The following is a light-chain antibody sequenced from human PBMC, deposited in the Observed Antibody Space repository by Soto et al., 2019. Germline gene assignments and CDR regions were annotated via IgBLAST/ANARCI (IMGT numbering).Light chain of an antibody. CDR2: GAS. CDR3: QQDYNPRT. J-gene: IGKJ1*01. Sequence: PGERVTLSCRASQSVSSSYLTWYQQKPGQAPRLLIYGASTRATGIPARFSGSGSGTDFTLTISSLQSEDFAVYYCQQDYNPRTFGQGTKVEIK. V-gene: IGKV3D-7*01. CDR1: QSVSSSY.